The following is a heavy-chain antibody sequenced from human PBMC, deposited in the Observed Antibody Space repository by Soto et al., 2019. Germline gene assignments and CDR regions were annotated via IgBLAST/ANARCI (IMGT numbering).Heavy chain of an antibody. CDR1: GGTFSSYA. D-gene: IGHD3-10*01. V-gene: IGHV1-69*06. CDR3: ARALLVRGRCTLFDY. J-gene: IGHJ4*02. Sequence: QVQLVQSGAEVKKPGSSVKVSCKASGGTFSSYAISWVRQAPGQGLEWMGGIIPIFGTANYAQKIQGRVTITEENSKSTGYMELCSLRSEDTAVYYGARALLVRGRCTLFDYWGQGTLVTVSS. CDR2: IIPIFGTA.